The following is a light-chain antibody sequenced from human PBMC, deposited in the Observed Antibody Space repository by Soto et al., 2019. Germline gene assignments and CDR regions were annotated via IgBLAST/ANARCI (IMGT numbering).Light chain of an antibody. CDR1: QSVSNN. V-gene: IGKV3-15*01. CDR2: YAS. CDR3: QQYNTWPPIT. Sequence: EIMMTQSPATLSVSPGEGATLSCRASQSVSNNLARYQQKPGQVPRLLIYYASTRATGVPARFSGSGSGTEFTLTISSLQSEDFAVYYCQQYNTWPPITFGQGTRLEIK. J-gene: IGKJ5*01.